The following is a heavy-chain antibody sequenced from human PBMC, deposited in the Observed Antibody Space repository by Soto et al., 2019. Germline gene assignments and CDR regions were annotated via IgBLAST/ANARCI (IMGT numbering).Heavy chain of an antibody. J-gene: IGHJ4*02. CDR1: GFTFSNYA. Sequence: PGGSLRLSCAASGFTFSNYAMTWVRQGPGKGLEWVSGISGSGGRSYYADSVKGRFTISRDNSKSTLYLQMNSLRAEDTAVYYCCSGPWTIEHWGQGILVTVSS. D-gene: IGHD2-15*01. V-gene: IGHV3-23*01. CDR2: ISGSGGRS. CDR3: CSGPWTIEH.